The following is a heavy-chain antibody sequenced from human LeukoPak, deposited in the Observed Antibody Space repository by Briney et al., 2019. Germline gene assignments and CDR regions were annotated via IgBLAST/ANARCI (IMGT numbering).Heavy chain of an antibody. CDR3: ARVPDVTARPCHT. J-gene: IGHJ5*02. V-gene: IGHV4-34*01. CDR1: GGSFSGSY. CDR2: SSPMGDLI. D-gene: IGHD2-21*02. Sequence: SETLSLTCAVYGGSFSGSYWTWIRQTPGRGHEWIGESSPMGDLIGYNPSLKGRAPISVDSSKKQFSLRLTSVPAADTGIYYCARVPDVTARPCHTWGAGTVVTVSS.